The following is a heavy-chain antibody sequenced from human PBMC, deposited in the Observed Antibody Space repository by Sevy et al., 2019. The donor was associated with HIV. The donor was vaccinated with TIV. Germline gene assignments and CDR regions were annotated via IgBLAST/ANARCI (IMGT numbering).Heavy chain of an antibody. CDR2: ITSSSSFI. V-gene: IGHV3-21*01. CDR1: GFTFRSYS. D-gene: IGHD1-20*01. Sequence: GGSLRLSCAASGFTFRSYSMNWVRQAPGRGLEWVSSITSSSSFIFYADSMKGRFTISSDNAKNSLFLQMNSLRAEATAVYYCARPTSGLSEYEPLDNARFYGMDVWGQGTTVTVSS. J-gene: IGHJ6*02. CDR3: ARPTSGLSEYEPLDNARFYGMDV.